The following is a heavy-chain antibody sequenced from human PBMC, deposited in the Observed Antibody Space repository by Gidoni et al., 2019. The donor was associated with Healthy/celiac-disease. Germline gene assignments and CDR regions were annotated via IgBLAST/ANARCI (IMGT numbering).Heavy chain of an antibody. V-gene: IGHV4-38-2*02. CDR2: IYHSGST. CDR3: ARDREWLVPADAFDI. D-gene: IGHD6-19*01. Sequence: QVQLQESGPGLVKPSETLSLTCTVSGYSICRGYYWGWIRQPPGEGLEWMGSIYHSGSTYYNPSLKSRVTISVDTSKNQFSLKLSSVTAADTAVYYCARDREWLVPADAFDIWGQGTMVTVSS. J-gene: IGHJ3*02. CDR1: GYSICRGYY.